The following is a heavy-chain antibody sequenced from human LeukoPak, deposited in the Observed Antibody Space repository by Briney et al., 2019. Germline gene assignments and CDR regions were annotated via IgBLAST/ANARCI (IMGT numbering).Heavy chain of an antibody. J-gene: IGHJ5*02. D-gene: IGHD1-1*01. CDR3: ARIRETGTTGYWFDP. Sequence: GASVKVSCKSSGGAFSSYTITWVRQAPGQGLEWMGGIIPMLGTANYAQNFQGRVTIVADKSTSTAYMELRSLRSEDTAVYYCARIRETGTTGYWFDPWGQGTLVTVSS. V-gene: IGHV1-69*06. CDR2: IIPMLGTA. CDR1: GGAFSSYT.